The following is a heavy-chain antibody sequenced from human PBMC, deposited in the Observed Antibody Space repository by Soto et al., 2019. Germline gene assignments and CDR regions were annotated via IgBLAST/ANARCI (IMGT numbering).Heavy chain of an antibody. CDR2: ISGSGDST. Sequence: GGSLRLCCAASGFIVIGHPLSWDRQTPRKGQEWVSAISGSGDSTYYADSVKGRFTISRDNTNNTLYLQMNSLRGEDTAVYYCAKDRAAGTYADAFDIWGQGTMVTVSS. V-gene: IGHV3-23*01. CDR1: GFIVIGHP. CDR3: AKDRAAGTYADAFDI. J-gene: IGHJ3*02. D-gene: IGHD1-26*01.